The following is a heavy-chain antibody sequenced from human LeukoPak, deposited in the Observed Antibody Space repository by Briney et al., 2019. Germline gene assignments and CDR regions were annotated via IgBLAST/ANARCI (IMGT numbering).Heavy chain of an antibody. CDR3: ARDGRFGESRLGMDV. CDR2: IYYSGST. J-gene: IGHJ6*04. D-gene: IGHD3-10*01. CDR1: GGSISSGGYY. V-gene: IGHV4-31*03. Sequence: SETLSLTCTVSGGSISSGGYYWSWIRQHPGKGLEWIGYIYYSGSTYYNPSLKSRVTISVDTSKNQSSLKLSSVTAADTAVYYCARDGRFGESRLGMDVWGKGTTVTVSS.